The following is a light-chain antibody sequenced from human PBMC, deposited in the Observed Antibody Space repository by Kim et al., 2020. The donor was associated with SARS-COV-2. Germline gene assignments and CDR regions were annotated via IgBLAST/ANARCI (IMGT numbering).Light chain of an antibody. CDR2: GNT. Sequence: SVLTQPPSVSGAPGQRVTLSCTGSSSNIGALYDIHWYQQVPGTAPKLLIYGNTNRAPGVPDRFSGSKSGTTASLAITGLQAEDEAEYYCQSYASSLSSVVFGGGTQLTVL. J-gene: IGLJ2*01. CDR1: SSNIGALYD. CDR3: QSYASSLSSVV. V-gene: IGLV1-40*01.